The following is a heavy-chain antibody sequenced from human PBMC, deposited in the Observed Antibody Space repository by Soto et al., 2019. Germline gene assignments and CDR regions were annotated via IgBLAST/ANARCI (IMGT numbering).Heavy chain of an antibody. D-gene: IGHD3-22*01. V-gene: IGHV3-33*01. CDR1: GFTFSSYG. J-gene: IGHJ4*02. Sequence: QVQLVESGGGVVQPGRSLRLSCAASGFTFSSYGMHWVRQAPGKGLEWVAVIWYDGNNKYYADSVRGRFTISRDNSKNTLYLQMNSLRAEDTAVYYCARDYYDSSSYCPLHYWGQGTLVTVSS. CDR2: IWYDGNNK. CDR3: ARDYYDSSSYCPLHY.